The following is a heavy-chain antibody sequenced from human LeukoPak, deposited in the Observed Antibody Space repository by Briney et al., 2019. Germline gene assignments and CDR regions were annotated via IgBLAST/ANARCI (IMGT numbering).Heavy chain of an antibody. CDR1: GGSFSGYY. V-gene: IGHV4-34*01. Sequence: PSETLSLTCAVYGGSFSGYYWSWIRQPPGKGLEWIGEINHSGSTNYNPSLKSRVTISVDTSKNQFSLKLSSVTAADTAVYYCARAIGGSYSAWFDPWGQGTLVTVSS. J-gene: IGHJ5*02. CDR2: INHSGST. D-gene: IGHD1-26*01. CDR3: ARAIGGSYSAWFDP.